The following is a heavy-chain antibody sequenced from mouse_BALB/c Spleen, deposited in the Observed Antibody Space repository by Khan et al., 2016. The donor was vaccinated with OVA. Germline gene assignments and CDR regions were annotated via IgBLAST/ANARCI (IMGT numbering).Heavy chain of an antibody. D-gene: IGHD1-1*01. J-gene: IGHJ3*01. CDR1: GFTFSNYA. V-gene: IGHV5-6-5*01. CDR3: ARDYCLAY. Sequence: EVELVESGGGLVQPGGSLKLSCAASGFTFSNYAMSWVRQTPEKRLEWVASISSGGSTYYPASVKGRLTISRDNARNILYLQMSSRRSEAMAMYFCARDYCLAYWGQGTLVTVSA. CDR2: ISSGGST.